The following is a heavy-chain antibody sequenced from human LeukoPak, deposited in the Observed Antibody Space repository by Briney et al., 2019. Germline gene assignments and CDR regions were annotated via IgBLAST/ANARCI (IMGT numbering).Heavy chain of an antibody. D-gene: IGHD3-10*01. CDR3: ARGPRSYYGSGSLGYYYYYGMDV. Sequence: GASVKVSCKASGYTFTGYYMHWGRQAPGQGLELMGWINPNSGGTNYAQKFQGRVTMTRDTSISTAYMELSRLRSDDTAVYYCARGPRSYYGSGSLGYYYYYGMDVWGQGTTVTVSS. CDR1: GYTFTGYY. J-gene: IGHJ6*02. V-gene: IGHV1-2*02. CDR2: INPNSGGT.